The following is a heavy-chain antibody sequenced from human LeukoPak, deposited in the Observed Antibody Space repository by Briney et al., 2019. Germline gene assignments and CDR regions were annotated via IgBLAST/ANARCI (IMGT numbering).Heavy chain of an antibody. Sequence: SETLSLTCTVSGASTSSSFWSWIRQSPGKGLEWIGYINYRGETSQNPSLESRVSMSVDTSKNQISLQLTSVTAADTAVYYCARMIVATIRIGVYFYHGMDVWGQGTTVTVPS. CDR3: ARMIVATIRIGVYFYHGMDV. J-gene: IGHJ6*02. D-gene: IGHD5-12*01. CDR2: INYRGET. V-gene: IGHV4-59*08. CDR1: GASTSSSF.